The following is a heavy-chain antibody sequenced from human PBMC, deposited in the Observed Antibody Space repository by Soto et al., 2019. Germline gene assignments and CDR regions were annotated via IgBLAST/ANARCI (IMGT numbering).Heavy chain of an antibody. Sequence: GASVKVSFKASGYTFTSYDINWVRQATGQGLEWMGWMNPNSGNTGYAQKFQGRVTMTRNTSISTAYMELSSLRSEDTAVYYCARGYSYGFYYYYYGMDVWGQGTTVTVSS. CDR2: MNPNSGNT. D-gene: IGHD5-18*01. J-gene: IGHJ6*02. V-gene: IGHV1-8*01. CDR3: ARGYSYGFYYYYYGMDV. CDR1: GYTFTSYD.